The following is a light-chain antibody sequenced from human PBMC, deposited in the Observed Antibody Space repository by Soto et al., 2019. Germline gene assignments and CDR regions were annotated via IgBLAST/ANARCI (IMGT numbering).Light chain of an antibody. CDR1: SSDVGGYNF. V-gene: IGLV2-8*01. CDR3: TSFAGSNNRFV. J-gene: IGLJ1*01. Sequence: QPVLTQPPSASGSPGQSVTISCTGTSSDVGGYNFVSWYQQHPGKAPKLIIYEVSKRPSGVPDHFSGSKSGNTASLTVSGLQAEDEADYYCTSFAGSNNRFVFGTGTKVTVL. CDR2: EVS.